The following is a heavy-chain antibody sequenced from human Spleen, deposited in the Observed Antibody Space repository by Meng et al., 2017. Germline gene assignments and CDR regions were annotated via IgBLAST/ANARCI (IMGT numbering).Heavy chain of an antibody. Sequence: ASVKVSCKASGYTFTTYYMYWVRQAPGQGLEWMGIINPSGGSTTYAQKFQGRVTMTMDTSTSTVYMELSSLRSEDTAVYYCARDLGGDPILNYWGQGTLVTVSS. CDR1: GYTFTTYY. D-gene: IGHD3-9*01. CDR3: ARDLGGDPILNY. CDR2: INPSGGST. V-gene: IGHV1-46*01. J-gene: IGHJ4*02.